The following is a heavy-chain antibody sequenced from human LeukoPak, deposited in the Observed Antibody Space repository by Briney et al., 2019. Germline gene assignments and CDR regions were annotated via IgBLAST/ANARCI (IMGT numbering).Heavy chain of an antibody. CDR1: GGSFSGYY. J-gene: IGHJ5*02. CDR2: IYYSGST. Sequence: SETLSLTCAVDGGSFSGYYWSWIRKPPGKGLEWIGYIYYSGSTNYNPSLKSRVTISVDTSKNQFSLKLSSVTAADTAVYYCARLHRTGINWFDPWGQGTLVTVSS. V-gene: IGHV4-34*01. CDR3: ARLHRTGINWFDP. D-gene: IGHD1-1*01.